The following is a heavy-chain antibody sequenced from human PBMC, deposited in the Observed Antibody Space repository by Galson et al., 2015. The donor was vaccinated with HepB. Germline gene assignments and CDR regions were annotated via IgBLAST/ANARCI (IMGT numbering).Heavy chain of an antibody. CDR3: ARNRGISD. CDR1: GFTFSSDW. D-gene: IGHD1-26*01. Sequence: SLRLSCAGSGFTFSSDWMNWVHQAPGKGLEWVANINQDGSEKYYVDSVKGRFTISRDNAKNSLYLQMNNLRAEDTAVYYCARNRGISDWGQGTLVTVSS. V-gene: IGHV3-7*03. J-gene: IGHJ4*02. CDR2: INQDGSEK.